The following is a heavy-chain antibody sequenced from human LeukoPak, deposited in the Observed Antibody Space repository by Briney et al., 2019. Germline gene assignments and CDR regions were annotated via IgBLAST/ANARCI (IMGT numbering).Heavy chain of an antibody. D-gene: IGHD3-22*01. CDR1: GFTFSSYW. CDR2: INSDGSST. CDR3: ARGGYYYDSSAYSDY. Sequence: PGGSLRLSCAASGFTFSSYWMHWVRQAPGKGLVWVSRINSDGSSTSYADSVKGRFTISRDNAKNTLYLQMNSLRAEDTAVYYCARGGYYYDSSAYSDYWGQGTLVTVSS. V-gene: IGHV3-74*01. J-gene: IGHJ4*02.